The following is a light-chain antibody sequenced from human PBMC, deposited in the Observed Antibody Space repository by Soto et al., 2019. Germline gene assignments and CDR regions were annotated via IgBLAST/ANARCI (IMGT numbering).Light chain of an antibody. V-gene: IGLV1-40*01. CDR3: QSYDSSLSGYV. CDR2: GNN. Sequence: QSVLTQPPSVSGAPGQRVTISCTGSSSNIGAGYDVHWYQQLPGTAPKLLIYGNNNRPSGVPDRFSGSKSGTSASLAITGLQADDEDAYYRQSYDSSLSGYVFGTGTKLTVL. CDR1: SSNIGAGYD. J-gene: IGLJ1*01.